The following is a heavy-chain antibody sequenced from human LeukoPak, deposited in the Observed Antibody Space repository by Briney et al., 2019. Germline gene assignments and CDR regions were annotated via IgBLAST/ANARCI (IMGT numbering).Heavy chain of an antibody. CDR2: FSYSGST. D-gene: IGHD3-16*01. Sequence: PSETLSLTCTVSGDSISSSSYYWGWIRQSPGKGLEWIGSFSYSGSTYYNPSLKSRVTISVDTSKNQFSLKLSSVTAADTAVYYCAKGWGDHPSLGNWFDPWGQGTLVTVSS. J-gene: IGHJ5*02. CDR3: AKGWGDHPSLGNWFDP. V-gene: IGHV4-39*01. CDR1: GDSISSSSYY.